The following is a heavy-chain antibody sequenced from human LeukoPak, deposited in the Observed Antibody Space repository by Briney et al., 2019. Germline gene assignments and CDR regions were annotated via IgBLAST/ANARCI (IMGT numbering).Heavy chain of an antibody. CDR1: GGSISSGSYY. CDR3: ARGDREYYYYYYYMDV. D-gene: IGHD2/OR15-2a*01. V-gene: IGHV4-61*02. J-gene: IGHJ6*03. Sequence: PSETLSLTCTVSGGSISSGSYYWSWIRQPAGKGLEWIGRIYTSGSTNYNPSLKSRVTISVDTSKNQFSLKLSSVTAADTAVYYCARGDREYYYYYYYMDVWGKGTTVTVSS. CDR2: IYTSGST.